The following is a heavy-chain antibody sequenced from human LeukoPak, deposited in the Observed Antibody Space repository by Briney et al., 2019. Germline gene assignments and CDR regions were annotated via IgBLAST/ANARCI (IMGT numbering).Heavy chain of an antibody. J-gene: IGHJ3*02. CDR1: GGSISSTNYY. D-gene: IGHD2-8*02. CDR2: IYYSGST. V-gene: IGHV4-31*03. CDR3: ARFWWGAHAFDI. Sequence: SETLSLTCTVSGGSISSTNYYWTWIRQHPGKGLEWIGYIYYSGSTNYNPSLKSRVTLSVDTSKNQFSLKLSSVTAADTAVYYCARFWWGAHAFDIWGQGTMVTVSS.